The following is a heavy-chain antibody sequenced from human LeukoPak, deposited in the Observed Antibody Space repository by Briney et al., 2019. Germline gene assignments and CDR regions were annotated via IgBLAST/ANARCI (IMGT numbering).Heavy chain of an antibody. J-gene: IGHJ5*02. CDR3: ARVRKPINNWFDP. CDR1: GYTFTSYG. CDR2: ISAYNGNT. V-gene: IGHV1-18*01. Sequence: SVKVSCKASGYTFTSYGISWVRQAPGQGLEWMGWISAYNGNTNYAQKLQGRVTMTTGTSTSTAYMELRSLRSDDTAVYYCARVRKPINNWFDPWGQGTLVTVSS.